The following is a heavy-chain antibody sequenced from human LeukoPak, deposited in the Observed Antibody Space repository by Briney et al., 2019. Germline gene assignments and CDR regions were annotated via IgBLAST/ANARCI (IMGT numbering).Heavy chain of an antibody. Sequence: GGSLRLSCTASGFMFSSYGMHWVRQAPGRGLDWMAYIQHDGSGQFYADSVKGRFTISRDNSKNTVYLQMNSLRVEDTALYYCAKFDTVMVNHDAFDIWGLGTMVTVSS. D-gene: IGHD5-18*01. CDR3: AKFDTVMVNHDAFDI. CDR2: IQHDGSGQ. V-gene: IGHV3-30*02. J-gene: IGHJ3*02. CDR1: GFMFSSYG.